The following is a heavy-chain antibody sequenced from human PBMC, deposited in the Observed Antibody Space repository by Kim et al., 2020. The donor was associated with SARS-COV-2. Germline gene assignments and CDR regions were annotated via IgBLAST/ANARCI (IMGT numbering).Heavy chain of an antibody. D-gene: IGHD3-9*01. CDR3: ARRRYFDFPPRAFDY. V-gene: IGHV4-39*01. CDR2: IYYSGIT. J-gene: IGHJ4*01. CDR1: GGSVTSNNYY. Sequence: SETLSLTCTVSGGSVTSNNYYWGWVRQPPGKGLEWIGSIYYSGITYYNPSLKSRVTVSVDTSKNQFSLKLNSVTAADTAVYYCARRRYFDFPPRAFDYWG.